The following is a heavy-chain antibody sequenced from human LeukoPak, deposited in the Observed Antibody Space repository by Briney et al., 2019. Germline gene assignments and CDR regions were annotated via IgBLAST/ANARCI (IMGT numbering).Heavy chain of an antibody. J-gene: IGHJ4*02. V-gene: IGHV1-18*01. Sequence: GASVKVSCKASGYTFTSYGISWVRQAPGRGLEWMGWISAYNGNTNYAQKLQGRVTMTTDTSTSTAYMELRSPRSDDTAVYYCARDTETYDYVWGSYRYFDYWGQGTLVTVSS. CDR3: ARDTETYDYVWGSYRYFDY. CDR1: GYTFTSYG. CDR2: ISAYNGNT. D-gene: IGHD3-16*02.